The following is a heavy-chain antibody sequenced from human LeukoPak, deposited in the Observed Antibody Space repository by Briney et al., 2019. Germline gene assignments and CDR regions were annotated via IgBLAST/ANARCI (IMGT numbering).Heavy chain of an antibody. CDR2: ISSSSSYI. J-gene: IGHJ4*02. D-gene: IGHD3-22*01. V-gene: IGHV3-21*01. Sequence: PGGSLRLSCAASGFTFSSYSMNWVRQAPGKGLEWVSSISSSSSYIYYADSVKGRFTISRDNAKNSLYLQMNSLRAEDTAVYYCXXDGEGYYDSSGYLDYWGQGTLVTVSS. CDR1: GFTFSSYS. CDR3: XXDGEGYYDSSGYLDY.